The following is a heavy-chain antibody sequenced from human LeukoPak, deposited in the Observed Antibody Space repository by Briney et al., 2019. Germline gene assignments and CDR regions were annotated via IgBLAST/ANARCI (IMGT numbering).Heavy chain of an antibody. CDR3: ARDSNANRGGMDV. J-gene: IGHJ6*02. CDR2: IIPILGIA. V-gene: IGHV1-69*04. Sequence: SVKVSCKASGGTFSSYAISWVRQAPGQGLEWMGRIIPILGIANYAQKFQGRVTITADKSTSTAYMELSSLRSEDTAVYYCARDSNANRGGMDVWGQGTTVTVSS. D-gene: IGHD1-14*01. CDR1: GGTFSSYA.